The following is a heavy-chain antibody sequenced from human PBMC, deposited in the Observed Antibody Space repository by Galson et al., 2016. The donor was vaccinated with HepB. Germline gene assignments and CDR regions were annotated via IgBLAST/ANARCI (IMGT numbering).Heavy chain of an antibody. V-gene: IGHV3-15*01. D-gene: IGHD4-11*01. Sequence: SLRLSCATSGFNFNDAWLSWVRQGPGKGLEWVGRIKSKSSGGTADYGAPVKGRFTISRDDSKKTLYLQMNSLETEDTGTYYCTTGVTRGEASWGQGTPVTVSS. J-gene: IGHJ4*02. CDR2: IKSKSSGGTA. CDR1: GFNFNDAW. CDR3: TTGVTRGEAS.